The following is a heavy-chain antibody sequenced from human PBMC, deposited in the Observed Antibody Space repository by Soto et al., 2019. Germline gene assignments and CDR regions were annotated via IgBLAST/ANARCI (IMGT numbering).Heavy chain of an antibody. V-gene: IGHV3-48*02. CDR1: GFTFSSYS. J-gene: IGHJ4*02. Sequence: PGGSPRLSCAASGFTFSSYSMNWVRQAPGKGLVWVSYISSSSSTIYYADSVKGRFTISRDNAKNSLYLQMNSLRDEDTALYYCARDTQDDFWGGYYRDYWGQGTLVTVSS. D-gene: IGHD3-3*01. CDR3: ARDTQDDFWGGYYRDY. CDR2: ISSSSSTI.